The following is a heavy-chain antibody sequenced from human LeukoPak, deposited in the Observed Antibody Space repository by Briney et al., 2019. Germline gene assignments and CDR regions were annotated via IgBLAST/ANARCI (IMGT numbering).Heavy chain of an antibody. CDR2: INPSGDGT. Sequence: ASVKVSCKASGYTFTNYYMHWVRQAPGQGLEWMGIINPSGDGTSYAQQFQGRVTMTRDTSTSTLYMVLSSLRSEDTAVYYCARVDTALGPDYWGQGTQVTVSS. V-gene: IGHV1-46*01. CDR1: GYTFTNYY. CDR3: ARVDTALGPDY. J-gene: IGHJ4*02. D-gene: IGHD5-18*01.